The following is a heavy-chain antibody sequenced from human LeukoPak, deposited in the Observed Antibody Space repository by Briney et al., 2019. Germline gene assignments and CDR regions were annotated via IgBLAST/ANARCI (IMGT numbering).Heavy chain of an antibody. CDR2: IHPGDSDT. CDR1: GSTFINFW. CDR3: VIPGLSGYCSATTCYDAFDL. J-gene: IGHJ3*01. D-gene: IGHD2-15*01. Sequence: GESLKISCKTSGSTFINFWIAWVRQVPGKGLEWMGIIHPGDSDTRYSPSFQGQVNISVDKSISTAYLQWNSLKASDTALYYCVIPGLSGYCSATTCYDAFDLWGQGIMVTVSS. V-gene: IGHV5-51*01.